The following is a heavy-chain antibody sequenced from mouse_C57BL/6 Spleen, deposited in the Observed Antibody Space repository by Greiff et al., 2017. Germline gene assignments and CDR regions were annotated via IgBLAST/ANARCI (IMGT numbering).Heavy chain of an antibody. CDR2: IHPNSGST. CDR3: AREEYYSNPFAY. J-gene: IGHJ3*01. D-gene: IGHD2-5*01. Sequence: VQLQQPGAELVKPGASVKLSCKASGYTFTSYWMHWVKQRPGQGLEWIGMIHPNSGSTNYNEKFKSKATLTVDKSSSTAYMQLSSLTSEDSAVYYCAREEYYSNPFAYWGQGTLVTVSA. CDR1: GYTFTSYW. V-gene: IGHV1-64*01.